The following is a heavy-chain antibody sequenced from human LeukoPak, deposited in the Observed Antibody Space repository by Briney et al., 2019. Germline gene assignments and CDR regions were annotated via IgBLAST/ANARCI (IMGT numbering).Heavy chain of an antibody. CDR2: ISVSGDTT. D-gene: IGHD3-10*01. J-gene: IGHJ4*02. V-gene: IGHV3-23*01. CDR1: GFTFSTYA. CDR3: AKAGLTRDYFDF. Sequence: PGGSLRLSCTASGFTFSTYAMSWVRQAPGKGLEWVSSISVSGDTTYYADSVKGRFTISRDSSKNTLYLQMNTLRADDTAVYYCAKAGLTRDYFDFWGQGTVVTVSS.